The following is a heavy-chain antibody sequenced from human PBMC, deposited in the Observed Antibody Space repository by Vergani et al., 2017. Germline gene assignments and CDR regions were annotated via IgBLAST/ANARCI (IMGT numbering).Heavy chain of an antibody. V-gene: IGHV4-39*01. CDR3: ARHSTVEWLVKLGWIDP. Sequence: QLQLQESGPGLVKPSATLYLTCSVSGSSIRSSNYYWGWIRQPPGKGLEWIASIYYSGSTYYNPSLKSRVTISVDTSKNQFSLKPSSVTAADTAVYFCARHSTVEWLVKLGWIDPWGQGILVTVSS. CDR1: GSSIRSSNYY. J-gene: IGHJ5*02. D-gene: IGHD6-19*01. CDR2: IYYSGST.